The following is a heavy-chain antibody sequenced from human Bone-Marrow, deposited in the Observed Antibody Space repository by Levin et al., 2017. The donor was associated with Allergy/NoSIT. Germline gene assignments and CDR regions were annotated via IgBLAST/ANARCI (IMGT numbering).Heavy chain of an antibody. CDR3: ARGPLEWRHWYYFDY. J-gene: IGHJ4*02. CDR2: INPNSGGT. Sequence: GGSLRLSCKASGYIFTGFYIHWVRQAPGQRPEWMGWINPNSGGTNYAQKFRGRVTMARDTSITTTYMELSRLTSDDTAVYYCARGPLEWRHWYYFDYWGQGILVSVSS. CDR1: GYIFTGFY. D-gene: IGHD2-8*02. V-gene: IGHV1-2*02.